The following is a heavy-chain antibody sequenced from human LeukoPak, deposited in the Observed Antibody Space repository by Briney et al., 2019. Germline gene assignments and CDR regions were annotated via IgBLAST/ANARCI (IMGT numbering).Heavy chain of an antibody. V-gene: IGHV3-7*01. CDR2: IKQDGSEK. D-gene: IGHD3-3*01. CDR3: ARDLDDYYYGMDV. J-gene: IGHJ6*02. Sequence: GGPLRLSCAASGFTFSSYWMSWVRQAPGKGLEWVANIKQDGSEKYYVDSVKGRFTISRDNAKNSLYLQMNSLRAEDTAVYYCARDLDDYYYGMDVWGQGTTVTVSS. CDR1: GFTFSSYW.